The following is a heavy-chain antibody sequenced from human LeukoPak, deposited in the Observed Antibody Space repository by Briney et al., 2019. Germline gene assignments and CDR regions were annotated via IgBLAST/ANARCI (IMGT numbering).Heavy chain of an antibody. CDR3: TKGGKVGNEGYYFDY. J-gene: IGHJ4*02. CDR1: GGSFSSSGYY. CDR2: IYYSGST. Sequence: SETLSLTCNVSGGSFSSSGYYWGWIRQSPGKGLEWIGSIYYSGSTYYNPSLKSRVTISVDTSKNQFSLKLSSVTAADTAVYYCTKGGKVGNEGYYFDYWGQGTLVTVSS. D-gene: IGHD3-16*01. V-gene: IGHV4-39*01.